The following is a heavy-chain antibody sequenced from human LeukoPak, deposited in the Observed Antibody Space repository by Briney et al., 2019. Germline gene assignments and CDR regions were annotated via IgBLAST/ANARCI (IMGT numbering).Heavy chain of an antibody. CDR2: ISSSSSTM. D-gene: IGHD2-15*01. J-gene: IGHJ4*02. Sequence: GGSLRLSCAASGFTFSSYEMNWVRQAPGKGLEWVAYISSSSSTMYYADSVKGRFTISRDNAKNSLYLQMNSLRAEDTAVYYCARARDAGYCSGGSCYSILAYWGQGTLVTVSS. V-gene: IGHV3-48*03. CDR3: ARARDAGYCSGGSCYSILAY. CDR1: GFTFSSYE.